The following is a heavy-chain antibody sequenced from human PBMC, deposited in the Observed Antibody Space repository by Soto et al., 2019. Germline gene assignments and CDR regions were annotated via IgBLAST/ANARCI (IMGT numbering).Heavy chain of an antibody. CDR1: GFTFSSYA. Sequence: GSLRLSCAASGFTFSSYAVSWVRQAPGKGLEWVSAISASGGSTYYADSVKGRFTISRDNSKNTLYLQMNSLRAEDKAVYYCATSVMYFDYWGQGTLVTVSS. V-gene: IGHV3-23*01. D-gene: IGHD3-16*01. CDR3: ATSVMYFDY. J-gene: IGHJ4*02. CDR2: ISASGGST.